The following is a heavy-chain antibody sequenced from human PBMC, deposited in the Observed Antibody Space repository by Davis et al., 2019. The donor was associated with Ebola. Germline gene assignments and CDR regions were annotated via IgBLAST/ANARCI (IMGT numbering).Heavy chain of an antibody. V-gene: IGHV1-69*13. Sequence: SVKVSCKASGGTFSSYAISWVRQAPGQGLEWMGGIIPIFGTANYAQKFQGRVTITADESTSTAYMELSSLRSDDTAVYYCARDSNGDYHGYYYYGMDVWGQGTTVTVSS. CDR2: IIPIFGTA. J-gene: IGHJ6*02. CDR3: ARDSNGDYHGYYYYGMDV. D-gene: IGHD4-17*01. CDR1: GGTFSSYA.